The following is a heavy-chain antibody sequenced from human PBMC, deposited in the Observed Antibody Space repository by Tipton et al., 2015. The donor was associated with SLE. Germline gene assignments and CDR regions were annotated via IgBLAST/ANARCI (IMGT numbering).Heavy chain of an antibody. CDR3: AGAVNWGLFDY. D-gene: IGHD7-27*01. CDR1: GGSISSYY. Sequence: GLVKPSETLSLTCTVSGGSISSYYWSWIRQPPGKGLEWIGYIYYSGSTNYNPSLKSRATISVDTSKNQFSLKLSSVTAADTAVYCCAGAVNWGLFDYWGQGTLVTVSS. J-gene: IGHJ4*02. V-gene: IGHV4-59*01. CDR2: IYYSGST.